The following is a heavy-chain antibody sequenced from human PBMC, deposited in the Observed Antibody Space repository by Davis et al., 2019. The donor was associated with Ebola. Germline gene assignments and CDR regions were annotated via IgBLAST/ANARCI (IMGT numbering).Heavy chain of an antibody. V-gene: IGHV4-34*01. Sequence: SETLSLTCAVYGGSFSGYYWSWIRQPPGKGLEWIGEINHSGSTNYNPSLKSRVTISVDTSKNQFSLKLSSVTAADTAVYYCARASREITFGGVIVRAAFDIWGQGTMVTVSS. CDR1: GGSFSGYY. D-gene: IGHD3-16*02. CDR2: INHSGST. J-gene: IGHJ3*02. CDR3: ARASREITFGGVIVRAAFDI.